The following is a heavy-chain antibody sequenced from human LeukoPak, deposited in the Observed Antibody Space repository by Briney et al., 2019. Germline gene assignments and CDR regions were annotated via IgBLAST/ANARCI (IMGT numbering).Heavy chain of an antibody. Sequence: ASVKVSCKASEYTFTGYYMHWVRQAPGQGLEWMGWINPNSGGTNYAQKFQGRVTMTRDTSISTAYMELSRLRSDDTAVYYCARVHPPHYDFWKIRYYYYYMDVWGKGTTVTVSS. D-gene: IGHD3-3*01. V-gene: IGHV1-2*02. CDR1: EYTFTGYY. CDR3: ARVHPPHYDFWKIRYYYYYMDV. CDR2: INPNSGGT. J-gene: IGHJ6*03.